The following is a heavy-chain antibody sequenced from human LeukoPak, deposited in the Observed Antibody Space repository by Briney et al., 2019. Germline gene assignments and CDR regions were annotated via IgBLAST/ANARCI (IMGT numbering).Heavy chain of an antibody. V-gene: IGHV3-23*01. CDR3: AKGGLRGGTYNDDF. J-gene: IGHJ4*02. CDR2: ISGSGGNT. Sequence: GGSLRLSCAASGFTFSSYAMNWVRQAPGKGLEWVSGISGSGGNTYYAEALTGRFTVSRDNSKNTLYLQMNSLRAEDTALYYCAKGGLRGGTYNDDFWGQGTLVTVSS. CDR1: GFTFSSYA. D-gene: IGHD3-16*01.